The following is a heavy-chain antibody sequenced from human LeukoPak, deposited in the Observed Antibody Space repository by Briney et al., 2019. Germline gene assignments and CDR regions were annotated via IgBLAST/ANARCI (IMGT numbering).Heavy chain of an antibody. CDR1: GYTFTDYY. CDR2: INPDSGGT. J-gene: IGHJ4*02. V-gene: IGHV1-2*02. D-gene: IGHD4-23*01. CDR3: ARPFIETPSLGALDN. Sequence: ASVKVSCKASGYTFTDYYMHWVRQAPGQGLEWMGWINPDSGGTNYAQNFQGRVTMTRDTSISTAYMELSRLRSDDTAVYYCARPFIETPSLGALDNWGQGTLVTVSS.